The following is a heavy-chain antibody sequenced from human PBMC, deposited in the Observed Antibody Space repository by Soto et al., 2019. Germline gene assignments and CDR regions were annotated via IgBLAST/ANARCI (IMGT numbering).Heavy chain of an antibody. D-gene: IGHD6-19*01. CDR3: ASDRSSGWDQAYGMDV. V-gene: IGHV4-59*01. J-gene: IGHJ6*02. CDR1: GGSMRTYY. CDR2: IYYSGST. Sequence: ESLSLGGPVSGGSMRTYYGSWIRQPPGKGLEWIGYIYYSGSTSYNPSLKSLVTISVDTSKNQFSLKLRSVTAADTAVYHCASDRSSGWDQAYGMDVWGQGTKVTVYS.